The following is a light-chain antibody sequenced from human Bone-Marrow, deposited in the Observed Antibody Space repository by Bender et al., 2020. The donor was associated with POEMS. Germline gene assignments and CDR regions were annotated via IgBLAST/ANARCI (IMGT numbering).Light chain of an antibody. CDR1: SSNIGTNP. CDR3: AAWEDSLNGWV. J-gene: IGLJ3*02. Sequence: QSVLTQPPSASGTPGQRVTISCSGGSSNIGTNPVNWYQQLPGTAPKLLIYINNQRPSGVPDRFSGSKSGTSASLAISGLQSEDEADYYCAAWEDSLNGWVFGGGTTLTVL. CDR2: INN. V-gene: IGLV1-44*01.